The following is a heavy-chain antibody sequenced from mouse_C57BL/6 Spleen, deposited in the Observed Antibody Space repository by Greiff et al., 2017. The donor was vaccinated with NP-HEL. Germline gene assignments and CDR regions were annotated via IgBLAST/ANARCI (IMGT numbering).Heavy chain of an antibody. Sequence: QVQLQQPGAELVKPGASVKLSCKASGYTFTSYWMHWVKQRPGQGLEWIGMIHPNSGSTNYNEKFKSKATLTVDKPSSTAYMQLSSLTSEDSAVYYCARSLYYGSSYDAMDYWGQGTSVTVSS. CDR2: IHPNSGST. J-gene: IGHJ4*01. CDR1: GYTFTSYW. V-gene: IGHV1-64*01. D-gene: IGHD1-1*01. CDR3: ARSLYYGSSYDAMDY.